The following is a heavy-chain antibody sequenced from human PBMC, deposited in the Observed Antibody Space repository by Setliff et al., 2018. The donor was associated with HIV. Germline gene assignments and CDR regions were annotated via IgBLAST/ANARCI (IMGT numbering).Heavy chain of an antibody. D-gene: IGHD5-18*01. CDR3: VGQFDYTAMATFHH. CDR2: IKGDGSTK. CDR1: GFTFNNYW. J-gene: IGHJ4*02. V-gene: IGHV3-7*01. Sequence: GGSLRLSCAASGFTFNNYWMSWVRQAPGKGLEWVANIKGDGSTKDYVDSVRGRFTISRDNTKNSVYLQMNSLRAEDTAVYYCVGQFDYTAMATFHHLGLGTLVTVSS.